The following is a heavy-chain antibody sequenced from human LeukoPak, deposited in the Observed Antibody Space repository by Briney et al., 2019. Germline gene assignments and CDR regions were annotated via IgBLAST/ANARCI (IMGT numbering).Heavy chain of an antibody. D-gene: IGHD6-13*01. CDR3: AKDPTCSSSWYRDYGLDY. V-gene: IGHV3-30*02. Sequence: PGGSLRLSCAASGFTFSSYGMHWVRQAPGKGLEWVAFIRYDGSNKYYADSVKGRFTISRDNSKNTLYLQMNSLRAEDTAVYYCAKDPTCSSSWYRDYGLDYWGQGTLVTVSS. J-gene: IGHJ4*02. CDR2: IRYDGSNK. CDR1: GFTFSSYG.